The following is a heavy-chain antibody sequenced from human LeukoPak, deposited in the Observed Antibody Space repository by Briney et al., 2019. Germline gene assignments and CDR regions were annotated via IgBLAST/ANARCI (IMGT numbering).Heavy chain of an antibody. J-gene: IGHJ4*02. D-gene: IGHD3-10*01. CDR3: ARVRFGELQVDY. CDR1: GGSVSTYY. CDR2: IYNSEST. V-gene: IGHV4-59*08. Sequence: SETLSLTCTVSGGSVSTYYWSWIRQPPGKGLEWIGFIYNSESTNYNPSLRSRVTISVDTSKNQFSLKLSSVTAADTAVYYCARVRFGELQVDYWGQGTLVTVSS.